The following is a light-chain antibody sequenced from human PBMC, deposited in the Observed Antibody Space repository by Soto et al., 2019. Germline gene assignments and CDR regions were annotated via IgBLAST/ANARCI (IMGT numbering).Light chain of an antibody. CDR2: DVN. V-gene: IGLV2-11*01. Sequence: QSALTQPRSASGSPGQSVTLSCTGTSSDVGGYHYVSWYQHHPGKAPKIIIYDVNKRPSGVPDRFSGSKSGNTASLTISGLQTEDEADYYCCSYAGSDTLVFGGGTKLTVL. CDR1: SSDVGGYHY. CDR3: CSYAGSDTLV. J-gene: IGLJ2*01.